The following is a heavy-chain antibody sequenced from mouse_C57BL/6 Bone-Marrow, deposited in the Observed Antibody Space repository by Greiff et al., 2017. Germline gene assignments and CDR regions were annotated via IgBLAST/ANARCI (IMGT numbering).Heavy chain of an antibody. J-gene: IGHJ1*03. Sequence: EVKLMESGGGLVQPKGSLKLSCAASGFSFNTYAMNWVRQAPGKGLEWVARIRSKSNNYATYYADSGKDRFTISRDDSESMLYLQMNNLKTEDTAMYYCVRHLAGTDWYFDVWGTGTTVTVSS. CDR2: IRSKSNNYAT. D-gene: IGHD4-1*01. CDR1: GFSFNTYA. V-gene: IGHV10-1*01. CDR3: VRHLAGTDWYFDV.